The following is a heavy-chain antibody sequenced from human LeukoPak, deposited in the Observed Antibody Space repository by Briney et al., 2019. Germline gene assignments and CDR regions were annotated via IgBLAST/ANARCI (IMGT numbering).Heavy chain of an antibody. J-gene: IGHJ4*02. D-gene: IGHD1-26*01. CDR1: GFTFSNYE. CDR3: ARDRPLVGAIIYFDY. CDR2: ISTSGGRT. V-gene: IGHV3-48*03. Sequence: PGGSLRLSCAAFGFTFSNYEMNWVRQAPGKGLEWLSYISTSGGRTNYAESVKGRFTISRDNAKNSLYLQMNSLRAEDTAVYYCARDRPLVGAIIYFDYWGQGTLVTVSS.